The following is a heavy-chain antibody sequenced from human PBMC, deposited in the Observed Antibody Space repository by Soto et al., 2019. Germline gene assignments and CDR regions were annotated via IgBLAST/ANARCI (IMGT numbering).Heavy chain of an antibody. CDR1: GGSISRSSYY. V-gene: IGHV4-39*01. CDR3: ARRSFEYSSSSDPGFFDY. Sequence: PSETLSLTCTVSGGSISRSSYYWGWIRQPPGKGLEWIGTIYYSGSTFYNLSLKSRVTISVDTSKTQFSPKLSSVTVADTAVYYCARRSFEYSSSSDPGFFDYWGQGTPVTVSS. D-gene: IGHD6-6*01. CDR2: IYYSGST. J-gene: IGHJ4*02.